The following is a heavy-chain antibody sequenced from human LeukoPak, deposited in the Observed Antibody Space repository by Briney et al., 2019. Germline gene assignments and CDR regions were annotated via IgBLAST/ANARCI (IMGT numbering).Heavy chain of an antibody. Sequence: SETLSLTCSVSGGSISELNYYWGWIRQPPGKGLEWIGNIYYSGSTYNNPSLESRVVISVDTSRNQFSLKLTSVTATDTAVYYCARQGVVGATGFDFWGQGILVTVSP. CDR3: ARQGVVGATGFDF. CDR1: GGSISELNYY. CDR2: IYYSGST. V-gene: IGHV4-39*01. D-gene: IGHD1-26*01. J-gene: IGHJ4*02.